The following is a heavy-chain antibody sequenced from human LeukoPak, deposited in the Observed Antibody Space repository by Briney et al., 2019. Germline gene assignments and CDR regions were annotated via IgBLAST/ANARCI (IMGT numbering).Heavy chain of an antibody. CDR2: ISSDGKSK. V-gene: IGHV3-30*04. D-gene: IGHD2-8*01. CDR1: GFTFSTYA. J-gene: IGHJ4*02. CDR3: ARDPMADFDY. Sequence: GGSLRLSCSASGFTFSTYAFHWVRQAPGTGLEWVAVISSDGKSKIYADSVKGRFTISRDNSKNTLFLQMNSLRTEDTAVYYCARDPMADFDYWGQGALVTVSS.